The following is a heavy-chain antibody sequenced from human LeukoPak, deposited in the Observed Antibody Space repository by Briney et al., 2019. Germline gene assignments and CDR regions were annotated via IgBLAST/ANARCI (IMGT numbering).Heavy chain of an antibody. CDR2: IKSKTDGGTT. J-gene: IGHJ3*02. CDR1: GFTFSNAW. CDR3: TRRYNYDSSGYYYVRDAFDI. Sequence: PGGSLRLSCAASGFTFSNAWMSWVRQAPGKGLEWVGRIKSKTDGGTTDYAAPVKGRFTISGDDSKNTLYLQMNSLKTEDTAVYYCTRRYNYDSSGYYYVRDAFDIWGQGTMVTVSS. D-gene: IGHD3-22*01. V-gene: IGHV3-15*01.